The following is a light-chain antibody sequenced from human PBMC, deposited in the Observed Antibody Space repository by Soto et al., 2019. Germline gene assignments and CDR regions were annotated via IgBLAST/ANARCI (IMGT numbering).Light chain of an antibody. CDR1: QSVSSY. Sequence: EIVMTQSPATLSVSPWERATLSCRASQSVSSYLAWYQQKPGQAPRLLIYDASNRATGIPARFSGSGSGTDFTLTISSLEPEDFAVYYCQQRSNWPPSITFGQGTRLEI. CDR3: QQRSNWPPSIT. J-gene: IGKJ5*01. CDR2: DAS. V-gene: IGKV3-11*01.